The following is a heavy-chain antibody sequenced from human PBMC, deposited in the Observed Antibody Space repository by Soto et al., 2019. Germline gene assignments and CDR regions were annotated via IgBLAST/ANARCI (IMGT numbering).Heavy chain of an antibody. J-gene: IGHJ5*02. CDR2: ISAYNGNT. D-gene: IGHD3-10*01. CDR3: ARGVGSGSYYNQYNWFDP. V-gene: IGHV1-18*01. CDR1: GYTFTNYG. Sequence: ASVKVSCKASGYTFTNYGISWVRQAPEKGLEWMGWISAYNGNTKYAQKLQGRVTMTTDTSTSTAYMELRSLRSDDTAVYYCARGVGSGSYYNQYNWFDPWGQGTLVTVSS.